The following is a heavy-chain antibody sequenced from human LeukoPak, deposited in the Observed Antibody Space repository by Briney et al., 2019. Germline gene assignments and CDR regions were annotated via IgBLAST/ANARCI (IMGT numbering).Heavy chain of an antibody. Sequence: SETLSLTCTVSGGSITSYYWSWIRQPPGEGLEWIGYIYYIGSTNYNPSLKSRVTISVDTSKNQFSLKLSSVTAADTFVYYCAGHYCSSTSCYREVNWFDPWGQGTLVTVSS. CDR1: GGSITSYY. V-gene: IGHV4-59*08. CDR2: IYYIGST. D-gene: IGHD2-2*02. CDR3: AGHYCSSTSCYREVNWFDP. J-gene: IGHJ5*02.